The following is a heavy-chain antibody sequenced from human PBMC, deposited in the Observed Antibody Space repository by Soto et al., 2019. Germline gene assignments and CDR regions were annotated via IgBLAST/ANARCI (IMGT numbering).Heavy chain of an antibody. D-gene: IGHD3-10*01. CDR1: GGSLSPNY. J-gene: IGHJ6*02. CDR2: IYYGGTT. V-gene: IGHV4-59*08. CDR3: ARHLAYYYGSGSFAVYYYGMDV. Sequence: SEPLSLTCTVSGGSLSPNYWSWIRQPPGKGLEWIGYIYYGGTTTNNPSLNSRVAISVDTSKNQFSLKLSSVTAADTAVYYRARHLAYYYGSGSFAVYYYGMDVWGQGTTVTVSS.